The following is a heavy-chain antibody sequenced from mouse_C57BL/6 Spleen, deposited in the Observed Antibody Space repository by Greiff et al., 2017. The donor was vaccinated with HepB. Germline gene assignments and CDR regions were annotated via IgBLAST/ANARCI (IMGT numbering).Heavy chain of an antibody. CDR2: IDPETGGT. Sequence: VKLQQSGAELVRPGASVTLSCKASGYTFTDYEMHWVKQTPVHGLEWIGAIDPETGGTAYNQKFKGKAILTADKSSSTAYMELRSLTSEDSAVYYGTAMVTTGEAMDYWGQGTSVTVSS. J-gene: IGHJ4*01. V-gene: IGHV1-15*01. CDR1: GYTFTDYE. D-gene: IGHD2-2*01. CDR3: TAMVTTGEAMDY.